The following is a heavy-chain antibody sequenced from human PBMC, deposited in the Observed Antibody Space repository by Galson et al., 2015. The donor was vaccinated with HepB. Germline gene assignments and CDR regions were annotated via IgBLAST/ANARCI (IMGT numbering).Heavy chain of an antibody. Sequence: SLRLSCAASGFIFPKCWMNWVRQAPGKGLEWISHISSVSTTRQYADSVKGRFTISRDDAKNSVFLQMNNLRVEDTAVYYCAKDRGIQDGLHVWVQGTVVTVA. CDR1: GFIFPKCW. CDR3: AKDRGIQDGLHV. CDR2: ISSVSTTR. V-gene: IGHV3-48*01. D-gene: IGHD5-18*01. J-gene: IGHJ3*01.